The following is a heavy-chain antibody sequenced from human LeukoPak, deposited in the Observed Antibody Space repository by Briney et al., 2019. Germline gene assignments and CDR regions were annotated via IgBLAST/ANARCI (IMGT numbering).Heavy chain of an antibody. CDR1: GFTFSSYA. D-gene: IGHD2-2*01. CDR2: ISYDGSNK. J-gene: IGHJ6*03. CDR3: ARGIVVPAATYYYYYMDV. Sequence: SCXASGFTFSSYAXHWVRXAPGXXXEXXXXISYDGSNKYYADSVKGGFTISRDNSKSTLYLQMNSLRAEDTAVYYCARGIVVPAATYYYYYMDVWGKGTTVTVSS. V-gene: IGHV3-30-3*01.